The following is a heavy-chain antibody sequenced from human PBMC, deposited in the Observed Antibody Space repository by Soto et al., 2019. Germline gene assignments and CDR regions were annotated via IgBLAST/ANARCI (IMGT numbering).Heavy chain of an antibody. CDR1: GFTFSSYG. D-gene: IGHD3-9*01. CDR3: ARDGGELRYFDALDV. Sequence: QVQLVESGGGVVQPGRSLRLSCAASGFTFSSYGMHWVRQAPGKGLEWVAVIWYDGSNKYYADSVKGRFTISRDNSKNTLYQQMNSLRAEDTAVYYCARDGGELRYFDALDVWGKGTTVTVSS. V-gene: IGHV3-33*01. J-gene: IGHJ6*04. CDR2: IWYDGSNK.